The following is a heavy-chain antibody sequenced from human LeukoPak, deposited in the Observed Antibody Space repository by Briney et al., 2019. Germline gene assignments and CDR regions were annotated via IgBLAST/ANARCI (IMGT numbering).Heavy chain of an antibody. Sequence: SETLSLTCAVYGVSFSGYYWSWIRQPPGKGLEWIGEINHSGSTNYNPSLKSRVTISVDTSKNQFSLKLSSVTAADTAVYYCARSYGTLYNWFDPWGQGTLVTVSS. CDR3: ARSYGTLYNWFDP. D-gene: IGHD1-14*01. CDR1: GVSFSGYY. CDR2: INHSGST. J-gene: IGHJ5*02. V-gene: IGHV4-34*01.